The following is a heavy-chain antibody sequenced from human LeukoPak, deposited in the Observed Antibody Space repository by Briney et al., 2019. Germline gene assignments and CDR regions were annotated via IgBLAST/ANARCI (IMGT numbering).Heavy chain of an antibody. CDR1: GTSFTNYW. Sequence: GASLKISCKGSGTSFTNYWIAWVRQMPGNGLECMGIIYDGDTRYSPSFQRQVTISADKSISTAYLQWSSLKASDTAIYYCARLGLSHSAGIDYWGQGTLVTVSS. CDR3: ARLGLSHSAGIDY. CDR2: IYDGDT. V-gene: IGHV5-51*01. D-gene: IGHD3-3*02. J-gene: IGHJ4*02.